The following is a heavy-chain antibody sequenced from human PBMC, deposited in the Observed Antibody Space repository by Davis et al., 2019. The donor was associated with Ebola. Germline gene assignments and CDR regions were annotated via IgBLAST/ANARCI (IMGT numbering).Heavy chain of an antibody. D-gene: IGHD1-20*01. CDR3: ATLRRTITGMDDGFDI. J-gene: IGHJ3*02. V-gene: IGHV5-51*01. Sequence: GESLKISCQGFGYSFTNYWIGWVRRMPGKGLEWMGSIYPGDSETRYSPSFQGQATISADKSFKTAFLQWSSLKASDTARYYCATLRRTITGMDDGFDIWGQGTMVTVSS. CDR2: IYPGDSET. CDR1: GYSFTNYW.